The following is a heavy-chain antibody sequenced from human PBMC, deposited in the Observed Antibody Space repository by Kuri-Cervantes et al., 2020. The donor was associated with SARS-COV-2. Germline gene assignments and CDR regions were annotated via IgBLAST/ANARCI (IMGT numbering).Heavy chain of an antibody. D-gene: IGHD3-9*01. J-gene: IGHJ6*02. V-gene: IGHV3-23*01. CDR3: AKADWANYYYYYGMDV. Sequence: GESLKIYCAASGFTFSSYAMSWVRQAPGKGLEWVSAISGSGGSTYYADSVKGRFTISRDNSKNTLYLQMNSLRAEDTAVYYCAKADWANYYYYYGMDVWGQGTTVTVSS. CDR1: GFTFSSYA. CDR2: ISGSGGST.